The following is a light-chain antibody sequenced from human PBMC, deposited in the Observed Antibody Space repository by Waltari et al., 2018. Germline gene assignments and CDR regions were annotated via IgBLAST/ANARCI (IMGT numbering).Light chain of an antibody. Sequence: QPVLTQPPSSSASPGESARLTCTLPSDLNVGDFILYWHQQKPGSPPRVLLYYNSDSEKAQGSGVPSRFSGSKDASANAGILLIAGLQSEDEADYYCMFWPSNVWVFGGGTKLTVL. J-gene: IGLJ3*02. V-gene: IGLV5-37*01. CDR3: MFWPSNVWV. CDR2: YNSDSEK. CDR1: SDLNVGDFI.